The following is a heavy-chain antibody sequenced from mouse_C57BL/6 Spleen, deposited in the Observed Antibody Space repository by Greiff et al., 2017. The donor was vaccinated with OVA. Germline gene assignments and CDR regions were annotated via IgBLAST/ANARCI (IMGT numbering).Heavy chain of an antibody. D-gene: IGHD2-1*01. CDR1: GYTFTSYW. V-gene: IGHV1-69*01. CDR3: ARGDGNYGGYFDV. J-gene: IGHJ1*03. Sequence: QVQLQQPGAELVMPGASVKLSCKASGYTFTSYWMHWVKQRPGQGLEWIGEIDPSDSYTNYNQKFKGKSTLTVDKSSSTAYMQLSSLTSEDSAVYYCARGDGNYGGYFDVWGTGTTVTVSS. CDR2: IDPSDSYT.